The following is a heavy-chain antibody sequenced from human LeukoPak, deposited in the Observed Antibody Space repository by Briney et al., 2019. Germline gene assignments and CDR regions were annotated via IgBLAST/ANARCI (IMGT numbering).Heavy chain of an antibody. Sequence: GSLRLPCAASGFTVSSNYMSWVRQAPGKGLEWVSVIYSGGSTYYAGSVKGRFTISRDNSKNTLYLQMNSLRAEDTAVYYCARACPYPHWGRGTLSTVPP. CDR2: IYSGGST. CDR3: ARACPYPH. CDR1: GFTVSSNY. J-gene: IGHJ4*02. V-gene: IGHV3-53*01.